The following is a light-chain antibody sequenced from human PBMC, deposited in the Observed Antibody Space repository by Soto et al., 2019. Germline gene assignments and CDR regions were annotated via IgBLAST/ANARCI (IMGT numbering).Light chain of an antibody. Sequence: DIQMTQSPSTLSASVGDRVTITCRASQNISVYLAWYQQKPGKAPKFLIYLASSLGTGVPSRFSGSGSGTEFTLTINSLQPDDFATYYCQHDNNYPLTYGGGTRVESK. V-gene: IGKV1-5*03. CDR2: LAS. J-gene: IGKJ4*01. CDR1: QNISVY. CDR3: QHDNNYPLT.